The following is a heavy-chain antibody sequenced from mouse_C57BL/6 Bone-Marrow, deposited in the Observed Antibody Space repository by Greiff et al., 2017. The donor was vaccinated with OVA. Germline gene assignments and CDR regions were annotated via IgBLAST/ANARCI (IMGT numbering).Heavy chain of an antibody. J-gene: IGHJ2*01. V-gene: IGHV14-1*01. CDR3: TTEGTGTPFDY. D-gene: IGHD1-1*01. CDR1: GFNIKDYY. Sequence: EVKLMESGAELVRPGASVKLSCTASGFNIKDYYMHWVKQRPEQGLEWIGRIDPEDGDTEYAPKFQGKATMTADTSSNTAYLQLSSLTSEDTAVYYCTTEGTGTPFDYWGQGTTLTVSA. CDR2: IDPEDGDT.